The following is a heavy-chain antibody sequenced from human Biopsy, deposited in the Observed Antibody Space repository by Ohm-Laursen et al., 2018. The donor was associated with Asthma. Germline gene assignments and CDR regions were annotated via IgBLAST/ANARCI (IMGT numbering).Heavy chain of an antibody. D-gene: IGHD3-22*01. Sequence: SLRLSCAASGFVFSQCGMHWVRQGPGKGLEWVALVSSDGHNKYYEDSVKGRFTVSRDNSRNRLYLQINRLTVEDSAVYFCARQSGQDYGDSSGFDIWGQGTEVAVSS. J-gene: IGHJ3*02. CDR2: VSSDGHNK. CDR3: ARQSGQDYGDSSGFDI. V-gene: IGHV3-30*03. CDR1: GFVFSQCG.